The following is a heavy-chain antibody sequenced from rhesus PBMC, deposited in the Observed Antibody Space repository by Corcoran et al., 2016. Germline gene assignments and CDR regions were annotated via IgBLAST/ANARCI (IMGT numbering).Heavy chain of an antibody. CDR3: ARGHNRFDV. CDR1: GGSTSGYY. V-gene: IGHV4-73*01. Sequence: QVNLQQWGEGLVKPSATLSLTCAVYGGSTSGYYRSWIRRPPGKGLEWIGSIDGNSASTNYNPSLKNRVTISKDTSKNQSSLKVSSVTAADTAVFYCARGHNRFDVWGQGVLVTVSS. CDR2: IDGNSAST. J-gene: IGHJ5-1*01.